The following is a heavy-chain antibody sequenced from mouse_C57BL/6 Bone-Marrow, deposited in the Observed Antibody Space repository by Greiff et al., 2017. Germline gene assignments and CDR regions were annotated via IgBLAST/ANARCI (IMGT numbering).Heavy chain of an antibody. J-gene: IGHJ4*01. CDR3: ARAGAVVAPMDY. Sequence: ESGPGLVKPSQSLSLTCSVTGYSITSGYYWNWIRQFPGNKLEWMGYISYDGSNNYNPSLKNRISITRDTSKNQFFLKLNAVTTEDTATYYCARAGAVVAPMDYWGQGTSVTVSS. D-gene: IGHD1-1*01. CDR2: ISYDGSN. CDR1: GYSITSGYY. V-gene: IGHV3-6*01.